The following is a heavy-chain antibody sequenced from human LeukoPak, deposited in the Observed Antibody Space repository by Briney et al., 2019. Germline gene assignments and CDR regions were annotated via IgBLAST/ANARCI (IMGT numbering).Heavy chain of an antibody. J-gene: IGHJ4*02. CDR1: GASISSGTYY. CDR2: IYYTATT. Sequence: SETLSLTCTVSGASISSGTYYWSWIRQHPEKGLEWIGYIYYTATTDYNPSLKSRVTISRDTSKNQFSLSLSSVTSADTAVFYCARVGSRDNFHFDYWGQGTLVTVSS. D-gene: IGHD2-15*01. V-gene: IGHV4-31*03. CDR3: ARVGSRDNFHFDY.